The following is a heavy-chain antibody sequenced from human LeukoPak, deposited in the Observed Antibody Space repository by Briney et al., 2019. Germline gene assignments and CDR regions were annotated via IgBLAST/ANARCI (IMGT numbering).Heavy chain of an antibody. Sequence: GGSLRLSCAASGFTFSSYSMHWVRQAPGKGLEWISYISISGSTRYYADSVQGRFTISRDNSKNTLYLQMNSLRAEDTAVYYCAKDDDSSATPADYWGQGTLVTVSS. J-gene: IGHJ4*02. V-gene: IGHV3-48*01. CDR1: GFTFSSYS. CDR3: AKDDDSSATPADY. CDR2: ISISGSTR. D-gene: IGHD3-22*01.